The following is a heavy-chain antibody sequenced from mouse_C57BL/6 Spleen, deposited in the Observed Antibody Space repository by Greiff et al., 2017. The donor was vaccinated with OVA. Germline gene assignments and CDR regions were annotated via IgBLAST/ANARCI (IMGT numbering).Heavy chain of an antibody. CDR1: GYTFTDYN. D-gene: IGHD2-4*01. J-gene: IGHJ3*01. V-gene: IGHV1-18*01. Sequence: VQLQQSGPELVKPGASVKIPCKASGYTFTDYNMDWVKQSHGKSLEWIGDINPNNGGTIYNQKFKGKATLTVDKSSSTAYMELRSLTSEDTAVYYCARSLGYDYDRCAYWGQGTLVTVSA. CDR3: ARSLGYDYDRCAY. CDR2: INPNNGGT.